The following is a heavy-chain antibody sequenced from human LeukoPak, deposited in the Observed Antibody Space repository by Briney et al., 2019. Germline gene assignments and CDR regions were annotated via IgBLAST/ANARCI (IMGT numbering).Heavy chain of an antibody. CDR1: GYTFTNYA. Sequence: GASVKVSCKASGYTFTNYAVNWLRQAPGQRLEWMGWINAGNGDTKSSQNYQARVTITRDASASTAYMELSSLTSEDTAVYFCARGLWSAHRREYYFDSWGQGTLVTVSS. J-gene: IGHJ4*02. D-gene: IGHD3-3*01. V-gene: IGHV1-3*01. CDR3: ARGLWSAHRREYYFDS. CDR2: INAGNGDT.